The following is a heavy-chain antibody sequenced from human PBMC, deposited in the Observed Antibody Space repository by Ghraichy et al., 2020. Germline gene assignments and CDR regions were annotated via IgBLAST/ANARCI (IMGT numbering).Heavy chain of an antibody. D-gene: IGHD6-19*01. CDR3: TTSPFLIAVADINFDY. V-gene: IGHV3-15*01. J-gene: IGHJ4*02. Sequence: GGSLRLSCAASGFTFSNAWMSWVRQAPGKGLEWVGRIKSKTDGGTTDYAAPVKGRFTISRDDSKNTLYLQMNSLKTEDTAVYYCTTSPFLIAVADINFDYWGQGTLVTVSS. CDR2: IKSKTDGGTT. CDR1: GFTFSNAW.